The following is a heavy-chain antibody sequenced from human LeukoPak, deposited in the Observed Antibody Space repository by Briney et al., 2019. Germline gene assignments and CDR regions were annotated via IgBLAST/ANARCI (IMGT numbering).Heavy chain of an antibody. CDR2: INPNSGGT. CDR3: ARDLGYCSGGSCYQRINYYYYGMDV. V-gene: IGHV1-2*02. D-gene: IGHD2-15*01. J-gene: IGHJ6*02. CDR1: GYTFTGYY. Sequence: GASVKVSCKASGYTFTGYYMHWVRQAPGQGLEWMGWINPNSGGTNYAQKFQGRFTMTRDTSISTAYMELSRLRSDDTAVYYCARDLGYCSGGSCYQRINYYYYGMDVWGQGTTVTVSS.